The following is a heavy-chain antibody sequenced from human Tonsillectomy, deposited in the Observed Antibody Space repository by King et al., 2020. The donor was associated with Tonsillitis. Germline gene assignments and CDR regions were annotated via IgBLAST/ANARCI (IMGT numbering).Heavy chain of an antibody. CDR2: IYNSGYT. CDR3: ARGNLNYYDSSGLSYFAY. Sequence: QLQESGPGLVKPSETLSLTCTVSGGSISSYYWTWIRQPPGKGLEWIGNIYNSGYTNYNPSLKSRVTISVDTSKNQFSLKLSSVTTADTAVYYCARGNLNYYDSSGLSYFAYWGQGTLVTVSS. CDR1: GGSISSYY. J-gene: IGHJ4*02. V-gene: IGHV4-59*01. D-gene: IGHD3-22*01.